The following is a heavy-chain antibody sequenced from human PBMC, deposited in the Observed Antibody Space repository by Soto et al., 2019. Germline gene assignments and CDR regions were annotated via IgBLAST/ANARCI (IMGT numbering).Heavy chain of an antibody. D-gene: IGHD3-10*01. CDR3: ALKYGSGSYYNVYFDY. CDR2: ISYDGSNK. V-gene: IGHV3-30*03. Sequence: PGGSLRLSCAASGFTFSSYGMHWVRQAPGKGLEWVAVISYDGSNKYYADSVEGRFTISRDNSKNTLYLQMNSLRAEDTAVYYCALKYGSGSYYNVYFDYWGQGTLVTVSS. CDR1: GFTFSSYG. J-gene: IGHJ4*02.